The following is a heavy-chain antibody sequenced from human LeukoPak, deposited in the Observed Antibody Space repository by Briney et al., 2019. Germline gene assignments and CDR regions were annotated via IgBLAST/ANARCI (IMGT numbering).Heavy chain of an antibody. V-gene: IGHV3-7*03. CDR2: IKQDGSEK. CDR1: GFTFSSYW. D-gene: IGHD3-10*01. J-gene: IGHJ4*02. Sequence: GGSLRLSCAASGFTFSSYWMSWVRQAPGKGLEWVANIKQDGSEKYYVASVKGRFTISRDNAKTSLYLQMNSLRAEDTAVYYCARDGPYYYGSGIDYWGQGTLVTVSS. CDR3: ARDGPYYYGSGIDY.